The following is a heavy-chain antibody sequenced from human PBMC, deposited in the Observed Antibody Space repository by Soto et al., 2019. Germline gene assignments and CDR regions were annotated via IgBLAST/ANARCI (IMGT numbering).Heavy chain of an antibody. Sequence: SETLSLTCLSSGVPLSYGFDSWRWIRQSPEKGLEWLGYIGHLETTNYNPSLKSRVTISVDTSKNQFSLKLSSVTAADTAVYYCAGTKTGYSSSWHIDYWVQGTLVTLS. CDR1: GVPLSYGFDS. CDR3: AGTKTGYSSSWHIDY. CDR2: IGHLETT. J-gene: IGHJ4*02. V-gene: IGHV4-61*01. D-gene: IGHD6-13*01.